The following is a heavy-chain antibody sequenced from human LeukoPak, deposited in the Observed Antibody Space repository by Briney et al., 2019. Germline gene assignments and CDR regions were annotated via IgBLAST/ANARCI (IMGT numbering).Heavy chain of an antibody. CDR3: ARDRQDIVVVPAAIGAFDI. Sequence: RTSETLSLTCTVSGGSISSYYWSWIRQPAGKGLEWIGRIYTSGSTNYNPSLKSRVTRSVDTSKNQCSLKLSSVTAADTAVYYCARDRQDIVVVPAAIGAFDIWGQGTMVTVSS. V-gene: IGHV4-4*07. CDR2: IYTSGST. J-gene: IGHJ3*02. D-gene: IGHD2-2*02. CDR1: GGSISSYY.